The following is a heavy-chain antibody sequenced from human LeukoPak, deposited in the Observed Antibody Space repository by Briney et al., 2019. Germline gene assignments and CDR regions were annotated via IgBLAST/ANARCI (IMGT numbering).Heavy chain of an antibody. CDR1: GGSFSGYY. V-gene: IGHV4-34*01. D-gene: IGHD2-2*01. J-gene: IGHJ4*02. CDR2: INHSGST. CDR3: ARHPTHCSSTSCYLPN. Sequence: SEILSLTCAVYGGSFSGYYWSWIRQPPGKGLEWIGEINHSGSTNYNPSLKSRATISVDTSKNQFSLKLSSVTAADTAVYYCARHPTHCSSTSCYLPNWGQGTLVTVSS.